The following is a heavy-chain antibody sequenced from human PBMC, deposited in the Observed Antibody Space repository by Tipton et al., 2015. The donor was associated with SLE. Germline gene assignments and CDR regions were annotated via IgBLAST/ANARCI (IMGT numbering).Heavy chain of an antibody. Sequence: SLRLSCAASGFTINYYAMHWVRQTPGKGLEWVAFSSYDGSRTFYSDSVRGRFTISRDNAKNSLYLQMNSLRAEDTALYYCAKDPTMVQGVIMGGEFDYWGQGTLVTVSS. V-gene: IGHV3-30*04. J-gene: IGHJ4*02. CDR2: SSYDGSRT. D-gene: IGHD3-10*01. CDR3: AKDPTMVQGVIMGGEFDY. CDR1: GFTINYYA.